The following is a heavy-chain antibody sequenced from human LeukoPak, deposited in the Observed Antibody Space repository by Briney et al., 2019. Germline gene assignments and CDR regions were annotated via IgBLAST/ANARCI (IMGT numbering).Heavy chain of an antibody. CDR1: GFSLSTSGVG. Sequence: GPTLVKPTQTLTLTCTFSGFSLSTSGVGVGWIRQPPGKALEWLALIYWDDDKRYSPSLKSRLTITKDTSKNQVVLTMTNMYPVDTATYYCAHIKTTYYDILTGFIYIRNWFDPWGQGTLVTVSS. V-gene: IGHV2-5*02. J-gene: IGHJ5*02. CDR3: AHIKTTYYDILTGFIYIRNWFDP. CDR2: IYWDDDK. D-gene: IGHD3-9*01.